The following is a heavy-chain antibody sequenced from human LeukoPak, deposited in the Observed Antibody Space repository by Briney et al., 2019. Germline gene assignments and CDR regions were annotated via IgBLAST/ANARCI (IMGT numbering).Heavy chain of an antibody. CDR3: ARDFVRGYGDYYPH. J-gene: IGHJ4*02. D-gene: IGHD4-17*01. V-gene: IGHV3-21*01. Sequence: PVGSLRLSCAASGFTFSYYNMNWVRQAPGKGLEWVSFISSSSNYIYYADSVKGRFTISRDNAKNSLYLQMDSLRAEDTAVYYCARDFVRGYGDYYPHWGQGTLVTVSS. CDR2: ISSSSNYI. CDR1: GFTFSYYN.